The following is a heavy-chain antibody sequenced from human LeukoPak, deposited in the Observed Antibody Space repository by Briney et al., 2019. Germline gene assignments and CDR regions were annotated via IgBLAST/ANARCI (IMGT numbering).Heavy chain of an antibody. CDR1: GFTFSSYA. D-gene: IGHD3-10*01. CDR3: AKDRHEGFGEATYYYYYMDV. Sequence: GGSLRLSCAASGFTFSSYAMSWVRQAPGKGLKWGSAISGSGGSTYYADSVKGRFTISRDNSKNTLYLQMNSLRAEHTAVYYCAKDRHEGFGEATYYYYYMDVWGKGTTVTVSS. CDR2: ISGSGGST. J-gene: IGHJ6*03. V-gene: IGHV3-23*01.